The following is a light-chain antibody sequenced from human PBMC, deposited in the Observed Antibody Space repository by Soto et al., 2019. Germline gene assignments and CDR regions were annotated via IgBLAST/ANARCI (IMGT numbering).Light chain of an antibody. CDR1: ERISDY. CDR3: QPYNILPLT. V-gene: IGKV1-39*01. CDR2: TAS. Sequence: GDRVTICCQASERISDYLSWYQQKPGKAPKLLINTASSLRSGVPSRFSGSGSGTEFTLTIIILQPEDFAVYYCQPYNILPLTFGGVTKVDI. J-gene: IGKJ4*01.